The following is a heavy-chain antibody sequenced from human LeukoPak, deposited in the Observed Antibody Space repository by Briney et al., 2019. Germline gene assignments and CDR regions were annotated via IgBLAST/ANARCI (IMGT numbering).Heavy chain of an antibody. V-gene: IGHV1-69*04. CDR2: IIPVLAIT. CDR1: GGTFSSYA. J-gene: IGHJ3*02. Sequence: GASVKVSCKASGGTFSSYAISWVRQAPGQGLEWMGRIIPVLAITNYPQKFQGRVTITADTSTSTAAMELSSLRSEDTALYYCARESGTPSGTYFRGGCDIWGQGTMVPVSS. CDR3: ARESGTPSGTYFRGGCDI. D-gene: IGHD1-26*01.